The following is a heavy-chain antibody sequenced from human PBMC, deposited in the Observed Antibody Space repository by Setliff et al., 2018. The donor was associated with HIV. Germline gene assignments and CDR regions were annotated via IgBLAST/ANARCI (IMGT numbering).Heavy chain of an antibody. Sequence: SETLSLTCAAFGGSFKSAYYWGWIRQPPRKTLQWLGSVFYRGGAYYNPSFKARITMSLDTSKNQFSLNLTSLTAADTAVYFCARGKTTGSFFDKIHAAFNVWGQGTLVTVSS. CDR1: GGSFKSAYY. D-gene: IGHD4-17*01. V-gene: IGHV4-38-2*01. J-gene: IGHJ4*02. CDR2: VFYRGGA. CDR3: ARGKTTGSFFDKIHAAFNV.